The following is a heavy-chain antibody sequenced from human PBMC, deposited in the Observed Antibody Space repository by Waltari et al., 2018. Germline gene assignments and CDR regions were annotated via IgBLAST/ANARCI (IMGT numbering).Heavy chain of an antibody. CDR1: GFTFSSYG. CDR3: TKGRGSYYSAVDY. Sequence: QVQLVESGGGVVQPGGSLRLSCAASGFTFSSYGMHWVRQAPGKGLEWVAFIRYEGSNKYYADSVKGRFTISRDNSKNTLYLQMNSLRAEDTAVYYCTKGRGSYYSAVDYWGQGTLVTVSS. J-gene: IGHJ4*02. V-gene: IGHV3-30*02. D-gene: IGHD1-26*01. CDR2: IRYEGSNK.